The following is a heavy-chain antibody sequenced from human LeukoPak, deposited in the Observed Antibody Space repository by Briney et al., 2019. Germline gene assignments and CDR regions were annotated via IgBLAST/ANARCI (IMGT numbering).Heavy chain of an antibody. CDR2: ISAYNGNT. V-gene: IGHV1-18*01. Sequence: ASVKVSCKASGYTFTSYGISWVRQAPGQGLEWMGWISAYNGNTNCAQKLQGRVTMTTDTSTSTAYMELRSLRSDDTAVYYCARVPSQQLVFPRFDPWGQGTLVTVSS. CDR3: ARVPSQQLVFPRFDP. CDR1: GYTFTSYG. D-gene: IGHD6-13*01. J-gene: IGHJ5*02.